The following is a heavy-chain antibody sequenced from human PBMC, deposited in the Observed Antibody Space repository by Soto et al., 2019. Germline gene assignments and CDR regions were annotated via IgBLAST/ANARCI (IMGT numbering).Heavy chain of an antibody. V-gene: IGHV3-7*01. Sequence: GGSLRLSCAASGFTFSSYWMSWVRQAPGKGLEWVANIKQDGSEKYYVDSVKGRFTISRDNAKNSLYLQMNSLRAEDTAVYYCARSRITIFGVARTAFDYWGQGTLVTVSS. CDR2: IKQDGSEK. J-gene: IGHJ4*02. D-gene: IGHD3-3*01. CDR1: GFTFSSYW. CDR3: ARSRITIFGVARTAFDY.